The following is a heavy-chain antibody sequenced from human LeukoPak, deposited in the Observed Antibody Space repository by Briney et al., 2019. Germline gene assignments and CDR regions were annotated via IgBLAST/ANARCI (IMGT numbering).Heavy chain of an antibody. Sequence: GGSLRLSCAVSGFTFSSYAMHWVRQAPGKGLEWVAVILYDGSNKYYADSVKGRFTISRDNSKNTLYLQMNSLRAEDTAVYYCARDSALHYYDSSGSPMTNFDYWGQGTLVTVSS. CDR1: GFTFSSYA. D-gene: IGHD3-22*01. CDR3: ARDSALHYYDSSGSPMTNFDY. V-gene: IGHV3-30-3*01. J-gene: IGHJ4*02. CDR2: ILYDGSNK.